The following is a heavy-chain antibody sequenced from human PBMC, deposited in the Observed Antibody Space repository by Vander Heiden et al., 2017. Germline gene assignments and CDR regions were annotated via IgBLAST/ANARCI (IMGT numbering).Heavy chain of an antibody. CDR1: GYTFTDYY. Sequence: QVQLVQSGAEVKKPGASVKVSCKASGYTFTDYYMHWVRQAPGQGLEWMGWINPNSGGTNDAQKFQGRVTMTRDTSISTAYMELSRLRSDDTAVYYCARSFGTVNEFDYWGQGTLVTVSS. CDR2: INPNSGGT. J-gene: IGHJ4*02. CDR3: ARSFGTVNEFDY. D-gene: IGHD4-4*01. V-gene: IGHV1-2*02.